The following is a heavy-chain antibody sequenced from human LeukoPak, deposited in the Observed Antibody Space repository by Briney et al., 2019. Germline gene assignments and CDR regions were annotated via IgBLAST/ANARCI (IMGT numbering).Heavy chain of an antibody. Sequence: ASVRVSCKTSGYIFRNYAISWVRQAPGQGAEWVGWLNPFNADAKYAQKFQGRVTMTTDTSTSTAYLELRSLRYDDTAVYYCARGEKSYAYWGQGTLVTVSS. V-gene: IGHV1-18*01. CDR3: ARGEKSYAY. CDR2: LNPFNADA. CDR1: GYIFRNYA. D-gene: IGHD2-2*01. J-gene: IGHJ4*02.